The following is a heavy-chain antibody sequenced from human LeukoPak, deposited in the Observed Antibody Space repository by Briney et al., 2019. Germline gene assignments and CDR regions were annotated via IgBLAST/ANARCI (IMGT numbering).Heavy chain of an antibody. J-gene: IGHJ4*02. D-gene: IGHD6-19*01. CDR2: IYPGDSDT. CDR3: ARGSSGYSSGWYMYYFDY. CDR1: GYSFTSYW. Sequence: GESLKISCKGSGYSFTSYWIGWVRQMPRKGLEWMGIIYPGDSDTRYSPSFQGQVTISADKSISTAYLQWSSLKASDTAMYYCARGSSGYSSGWYMYYFDYWGQGTLVTVSS. V-gene: IGHV5-51*01.